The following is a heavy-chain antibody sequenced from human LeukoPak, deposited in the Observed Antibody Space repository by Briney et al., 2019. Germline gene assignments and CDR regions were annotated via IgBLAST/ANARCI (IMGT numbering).Heavy chain of an antibody. D-gene: IGHD2-8*02. CDR3: ARTVAVYAIFYYYMDV. V-gene: IGHV4-39*07. J-gene: IGHJ6*03. CDR1: GGSISSSSYY. CDR2: IYYSGST. Sequence: SETLSLTCTVSGGSISSSSYYWGWIRQPPGKGLEWIGSIYYSGSTYYNPSLKSRVTISVDTSKNQFSLKLSSVTAADTAVYYCARTVAVYAIFYYYMDVWGKGTTVTVSS.